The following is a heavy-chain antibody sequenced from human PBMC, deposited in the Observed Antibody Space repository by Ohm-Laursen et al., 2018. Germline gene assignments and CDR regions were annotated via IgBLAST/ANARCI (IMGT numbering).Heavy chain of an antibody. J-gene: IGHJ6*02. CDR3: ARDSSRRAREGGMDV. Sequence: SLRLSCSASGFTLSSYGMNWVRQAPGKGPEWISYISEISSHIYDADSMKGRVTVARDNAKNLPYLQLNSLRVEDTAVYYCARDSSRRAREGGMDVWGQGTMVTVSS. CDR2: ISEISSHI. CDR1: GFTLSSYG. D-gene: IGHD6-6*01. V-gene: IGHV3-21*01.